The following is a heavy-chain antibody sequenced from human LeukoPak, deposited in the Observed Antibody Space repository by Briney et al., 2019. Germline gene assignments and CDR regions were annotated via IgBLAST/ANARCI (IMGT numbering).Heavy chain of an antibody. V-gene: IGHV4-34*01. CDR1: GGSFSGYY. J-gene: IGHJ5*02. CDR3: ARGPQSALWFGELLTGWFDP. CDR2: INHSGST. D-gene: IGHD3-10*01. Sequence: SETLSLTCAVYGGSFSGYYWSWIRQPPGKGLEWIGEINHSGSTNYNPSLKSRVTISVDTSKNQFSLKLSSVTAADTAAYYCARGPQSALWFGELLTGWFDPWGQGTLVTVSS.